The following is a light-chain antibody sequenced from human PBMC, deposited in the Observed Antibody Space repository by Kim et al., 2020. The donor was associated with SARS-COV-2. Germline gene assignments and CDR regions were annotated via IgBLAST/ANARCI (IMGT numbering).Light chain of an antibody. Sequence: EIVLTQSPGTLSLSPGERATLSCRASQSVSSTFLGWFQHKPGQTPRLLIYAASTRATGIPDRFSGSGSGTDFTLTISRLEPEDFAVYYWQQTGTFGPGTKVDIK. CDR3: QQTGT. V-gene: IGKV3-20*01. CDR2: AAS. J-gene: IGKJ1*01. CDR1: QSVSSTF.